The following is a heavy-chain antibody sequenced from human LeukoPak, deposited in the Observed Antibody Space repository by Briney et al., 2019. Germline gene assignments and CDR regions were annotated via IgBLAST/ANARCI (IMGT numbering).Heavy chain of an antibody. J-gene: IGHJ4*02. CDR3: ARVVGATSY. V-gene: IGHV4-34*01. D-gene: IGHD1-26*01. Sequence: SETLSLTCAVYGGSFSGYYWSWIRQPPGKGLEWIGEINHSGSTNYNPSLKSRVTISVDTSKNQSSLKLSSVTAADTAVYYCARVVGATSYWGQGTLVPSPQ. CDR1: GGSFSGYY. CDR2: INHSGST.